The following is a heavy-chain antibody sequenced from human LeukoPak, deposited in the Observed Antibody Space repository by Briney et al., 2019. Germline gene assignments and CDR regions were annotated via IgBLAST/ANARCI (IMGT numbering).Heavy chain of an antibody. Sequence: GGSLRLSCAASGFTVSSYAMSWVRHAPGQGLDWFSAISVSGGSTYYADSVKARFTITRANAKNTRYLQMNSLRAEDTAVYYCAKVREQWLVQGYWGQGTLVTVSS. V-gene: IGHV3-23*01. D-gene: IGHD6-19*01. J-gene: IGHJ4*02. CDR1: GFTVSSYA. CDR3: AKVREQWLVQGY. CDR2: ISVSGGST.